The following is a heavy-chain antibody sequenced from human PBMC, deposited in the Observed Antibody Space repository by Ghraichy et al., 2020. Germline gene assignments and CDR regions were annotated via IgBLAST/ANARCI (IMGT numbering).Heavy chain of an antibody. D-gene: IGHD2-15*01. CDR1: GFTFSSYS. CDR3: ARDGYCSGGSCYEYYYYGMDV. Sequence: GESLNITCAASGFTFSSYSMNWVRQAPGKGLEWVSYSSSSTSTIYYADSVKGRFTISRDNAKNSLYLQMNSLRDEDTAVYYCARDGYCSGGSCYEYYYYGMDVWGQGTTVTVSS. V-gene: IGHV3-48*02. J-gene: IGHJ6*02. CDR2: SSSSTSTI.